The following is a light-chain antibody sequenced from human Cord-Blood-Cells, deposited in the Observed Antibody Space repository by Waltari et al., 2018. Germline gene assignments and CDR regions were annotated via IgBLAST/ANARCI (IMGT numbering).Light chain of an antibody. V-gene: IGLV1-47*01. CDR2: RNN. J-gene: IGLJ1*01. CDR1: SSNLGSNY. Sequence: SVLTQPPSASGTPGQRVTIPCSGSSSNLGSNYVYWYQQPPGTAPKLLIYRNNQRPSGVPDRFSGSKSGTSASLAISGLRSEDEADYYCAAWDDSLSGYVFGTGTKVTVI. CDR3: AAWDDSLSGYV.